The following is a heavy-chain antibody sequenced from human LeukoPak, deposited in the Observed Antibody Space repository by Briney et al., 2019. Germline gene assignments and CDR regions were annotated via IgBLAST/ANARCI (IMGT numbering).Heavy chain of an antibody. D-gene: IGHD3-3*01. Sequence: GASVKVSFKASGYTFNNYDINWVGPATGQGREGMGWMNPNSGNTGYPQKFQGRVTITRNTSKSTAYMELSSLRSDDTAVYYCAREAVRFLEWSGGDDAFDIWGQGTMVTVSS. CDR1: GYTFNNYD. CDR3: AREAVRFLEWSGGDDAFDI. J-gene: IGHJ3*02. CDR2: MNPNSGNT. V-gene: IGHV1-8*01.